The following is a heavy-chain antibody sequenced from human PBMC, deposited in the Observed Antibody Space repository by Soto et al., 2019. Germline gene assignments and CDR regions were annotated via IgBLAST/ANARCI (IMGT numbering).Heavy chain of an antibody. J-gene: IGHJ4*02. Sequence: SSETLSLTCTVSGGFISNGDYHWSWIRQPPGKGLEWIGYTYPSGSTYYNASLRSRVTISIDASKNQFSLKLNSVTAADTAVYYCAREGGYDSPHGCWGQGTLVTV. V-gene: IGHV4-30-4*01. D-gene: IGHD5-12*01. CDR2: TYPSGST. CDR3: AREGGYDSPHGC. CDR1: GGFISNGDYH.